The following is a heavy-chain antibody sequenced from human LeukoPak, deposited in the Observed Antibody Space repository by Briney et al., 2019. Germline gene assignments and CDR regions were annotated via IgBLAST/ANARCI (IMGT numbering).Heavy chain of an antibody. CDR3: AKDGQWGLLQGAFDI. Sequence: GGSLRLSCAASGFTFSSYGMHWVRQAPGKGLEWVAFIRYDGSNKYYADSVKGRFTISRDNSKNTLYLQMNSLRAEDTAVYYCAKDGQWGLLQGAFDIWGQGTMVTVSS. CDR1: GFTFSSYG. CDR2: IRYDGSNK. J-gene: IGHJ3*02. V-gene: IGHV3-30*02. D-gene: IGHD1-26*01.